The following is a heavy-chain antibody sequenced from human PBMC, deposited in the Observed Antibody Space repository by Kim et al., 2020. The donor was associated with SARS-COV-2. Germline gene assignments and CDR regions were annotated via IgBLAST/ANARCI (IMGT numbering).Heavy chain of an antibody. CDR1: GYSFTSSW. V-gene: IGHV5-10-1*01. Sequence: VESLKISCKGSGYSFTSSWISWVRQMPGKGLEWMGRIDPSDSYTNYSPSFQGHVTISADKSISTAYLQWSSLKASDTAMYYCARQDYYDSSGYPSGMDVWGQGTTVTVSS. D-gene: IGHD3-22*01. J-gene: IGHJ6*02. CDR2: IDPSDSYT. CDR3: ARQDYYDSSGYPSGMDV.